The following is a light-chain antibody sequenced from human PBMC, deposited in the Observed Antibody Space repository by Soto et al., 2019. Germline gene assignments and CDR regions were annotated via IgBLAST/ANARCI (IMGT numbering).Light chain of an antibody. CDR3: QQNYSTPFT. V-gene: IGKV1-5*02. Sequence: DIQLTESASTLAASVGGRGTSICRASEKINKWLAWYQQKPGKAPKLLISDASSLESGVPSRFSGSGSGTEFTLTISSLQPEDFATYYCQQNYSTPFTFGQGTKLEI. CDR2: DAS. J-gene: IGKJ5*01. CDR1: EKINKW.